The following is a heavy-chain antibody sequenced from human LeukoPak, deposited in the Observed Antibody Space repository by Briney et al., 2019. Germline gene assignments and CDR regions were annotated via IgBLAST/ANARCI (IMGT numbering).Heavy chain of an antibody. V-gene: IGHV3-7*05. Sequence: GGSLRLSCAASGFTFSRYWMSWVRQAPGKGLEWVANIKQDGSEKYYVDSVKGRFTISRDNAKNSLYLQMNSLRAEDTAVYYCARDHVGPYSNYVPTYYYYGMDVWGQGTTVTVSS. CDR3: ARDHVGPYSNYVPTYYYYGMDV. CDR2: IKQDGSEK. J-gene: IGHJ6*02. CDR1: GFTFSRYW. D-gene: IGHD4-11*01.